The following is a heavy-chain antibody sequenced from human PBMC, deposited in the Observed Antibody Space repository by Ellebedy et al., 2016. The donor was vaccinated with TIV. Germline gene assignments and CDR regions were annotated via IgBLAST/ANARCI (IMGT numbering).Heavy chain of an antibody. CDR2: ISGSGGST. J-gene: IGHJ4*02. CDR1: GFTFSSYA. CDR3: AKGFTMVRGVHGY. Sequence: GESLKISCAASGFTFSSYAMTCALQAPGKGLEWVSAISGSGGSTYYADSVKGRFTISRDNSKNTLYLQMNSLRAEDTAVYYCAKGFTMVRGVHGYWGQGTLVTVSS. V-gene: IGHV3-23*01. D-gene: IGHD3-10*01.